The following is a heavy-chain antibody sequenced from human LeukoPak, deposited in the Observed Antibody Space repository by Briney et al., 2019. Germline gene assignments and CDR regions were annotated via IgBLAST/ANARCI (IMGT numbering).Heavy chain of an antibody. D-gene: IGHD6-19*01. CDR3: ARWSGGSDWLYHYGMDV. V-gene: IGHV1-18*01. Sequence: ASVKVSCKASGYTFTSYGISWVRQAPGQGLEWMGWISGYNGKTNYAQNLQGRATVTTDTSTNTAYMELRSLRSDDTAVYYCARWSGGSDWLYHYGMDVWGQGTTVTVSS. CDR1: GYTFTSYG. CDR2: ISGYNGKT. J-gene: IGHJ6*02.